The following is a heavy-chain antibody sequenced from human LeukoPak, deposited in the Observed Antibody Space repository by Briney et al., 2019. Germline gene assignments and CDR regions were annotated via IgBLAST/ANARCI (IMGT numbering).Heavy chain of an antibody. J-gene: IGHJ6*02. CDR2: IWYNGSNE. D-gene: IGHD2-21*01. Sequence: GGSLRLSCAAPGFTFGSYGMHWVRQAPGKGLEWVAVIWYNGSNEYYTDSVKGRFTISRDNSKNTLSLQMNSLRAEDTAFYYCARSKGIPGYYYGMDVWGQGTTVTVSS. CDR1: GFTFGSYG. CDR3: ARSKGIPGYYYGMDV. V-gene: IGHV3-33*01.